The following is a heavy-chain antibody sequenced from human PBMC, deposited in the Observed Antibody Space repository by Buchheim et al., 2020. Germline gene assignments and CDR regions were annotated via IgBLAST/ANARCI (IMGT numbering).Heavy chain of an antibody. CDR2: INHSGDT. V-gene: IGHV4-34*01. J-gene: IGHJ2*01. CDR3: ARGNQIKYFDL. Sequence: QVQLQQWGAGLLKPSETLSLTCAVYGGSFSGYYWSWIRQPPGKGLEWIGEINHSGDTNYKSSLKSRVTVFVDTSKNKISLKMSSVTAADTAVYYCARGNQIKYFDLWGRGTL. CDR1: GGSFSGYY.